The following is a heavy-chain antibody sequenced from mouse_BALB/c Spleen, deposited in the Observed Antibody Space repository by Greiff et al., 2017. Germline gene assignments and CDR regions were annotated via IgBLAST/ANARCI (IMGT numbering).Heavy chain of an antibody. CDR1: GFTFSSFG. J-gene: IGHJ1*01. V-gene: IGHV5-17*02. Sequence: EVMLVESGGGLVQPGGSRKLSCAASGFTFSSFGMHWVRQAPEKGLEWVAYISSGSSTIYYADTVKGRFTISRDNPKNTLFLQMTSLRSEDTAMYYCARRYGSSDWYFDVWGAGTTVTVSS. CDR2: ISSGSSTI. CDR3: ARRYGSSDWYFDV. D-gene: IGHD1-1*01.